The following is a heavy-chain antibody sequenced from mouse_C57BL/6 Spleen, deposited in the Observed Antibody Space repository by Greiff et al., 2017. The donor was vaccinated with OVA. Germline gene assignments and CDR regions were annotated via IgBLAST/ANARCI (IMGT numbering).Heavy chain of an antibody. D-gene: IGHD2-3*01. CDR2: INPNNGGT. J-gene: IGHJ2*01. Sequence: EVQLQQSGPELVKPGASVKMSCKASGYTFTDYNMHWVKQSHGKSLEWIGYINPNNGGTSYNQKFKGKATLTVNKSSSTAYMELRSLTSEDSAVYYCARDGYYPRRDFDYWGQGTTLTVSS. V-gene: IGHV1-22*01. CDR3: ARDGYYPRRDFDY. CDR1: GYTFTDYN.